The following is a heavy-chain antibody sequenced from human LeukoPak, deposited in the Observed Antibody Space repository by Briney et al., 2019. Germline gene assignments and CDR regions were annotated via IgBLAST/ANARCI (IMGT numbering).Heavy chain of an antibody. J-gene: IGHJ4*02. CDR1: GFSFSNSW. CDR3: ARFDYYGSGSLFDY. D-gene: IGHD3-10*01. Sequence: AGGSLRLSCAASGFSFSNSWMSWVRQAPGKGLECVANIKPDGSEKYYVDSVKGRFTISRDNAKNSLYLQMNSLRVEDTAVYYCARFDYYGSGSLFDYWGQGTLVTVSS. V-gene: IGHV3-7*01. CDR2: IKPDGSEK.